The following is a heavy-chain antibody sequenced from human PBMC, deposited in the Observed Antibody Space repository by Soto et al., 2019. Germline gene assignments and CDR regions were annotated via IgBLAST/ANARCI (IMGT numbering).Heavy chain of an antibody. CDR1: GGSISSYY. CDR3: ARLDRYYYDWSDDAFDI. V-gene: IGHV4-59*08. CDR2: IYYSGST. D-gene: IGHD3-22*01. Sequence: SETLSLTCTVSGGSISSYYWSWIRQPPGKGLEWIGYIYYSGSTNYNPSLKSRVTISVDTSKNQFSLKLSSVTAADTAVYYCARLDRYYYDWSDDAFDIWGQGTMVTVSS. J-gene: IGHJ3*02.